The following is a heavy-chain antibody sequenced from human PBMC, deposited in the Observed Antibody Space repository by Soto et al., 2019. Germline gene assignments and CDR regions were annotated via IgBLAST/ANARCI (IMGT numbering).Heavy chain of an antibody. D-gene: IGHD1-7*01. CDR2: IYYSGST. Sequence: SETLSLTCTVSGGSISSGGYYWSWIRQHPGKGLEWIGYIYYSGSTYYNPSLKSRVTISVDTSKNQFSLKLSSVTAADTAVYYCAREPGTTGNWFDPWGQGTLVTVSS. J-gene: IGHJ5*02. CDR1: GGSISSGGYY. CDR3: AREPGTTGNWFDP. V-gene: IGHV4-31*03.